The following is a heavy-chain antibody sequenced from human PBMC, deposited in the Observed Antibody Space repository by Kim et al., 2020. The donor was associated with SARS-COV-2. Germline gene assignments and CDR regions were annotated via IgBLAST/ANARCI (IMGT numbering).Heavy chain of an antibody. J-gene: IGHJ4*02. V-gene: IGHV4-39*01. CDR3: ASYLQSYYFDS. CDR1: GGSISSSNYY. Sequence: SETLSLTCTVSGGSISSSNYYWGWIRQPPGKGLEWIATIYYSGSTDYSPSLKSRVTISVDRSKNQFSLKLSSVTAADTAVYYCASYLQSYYFDSWGQGTLVTVSS. CDR2: IYYSGST.